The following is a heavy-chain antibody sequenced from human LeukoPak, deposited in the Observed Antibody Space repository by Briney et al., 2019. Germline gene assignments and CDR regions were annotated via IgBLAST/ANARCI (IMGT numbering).Heavy chain of an antibody. V-gene: IGHV3-23*01. Sequence: GGSMRLSCAASGFTFTGYAMSWVRQAPGKGLEWVSAISHSGGTTYYADSVKGRFAISRDNSKNTVYLQENSLRAEDTAVYYCAKTRLGYCSGGSCFDAFDIWGQGTMVTVSS. CDR3: AKTRLGYCSGGSCFDAFDI. CDR1: GFTFTGYA. D-gene: IGHD2-15*01. CDR2: ISHSGGTT. J-gene: IGHJ3*02.